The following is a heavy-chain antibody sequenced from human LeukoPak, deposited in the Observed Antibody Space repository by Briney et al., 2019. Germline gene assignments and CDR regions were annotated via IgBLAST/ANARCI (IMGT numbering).Heavy chain of an antibody. V-gene: IGHV3-7*01. J-gene: IGHJ4*02. CDR3: ARACRDDIAAAPSDY. CDR2: IKQDGSEK. Sequence: GGSLRLSCAASGFTFSSYWMSWVRQAPGKGLEWVANIKQDGSEKYYVDSVKGRFTISRDNAKNSLYLQMNSLRAEDTAVYYCARACRDDIAAAPSDYWGQGTLVTVSS. D-gene: IGHD6-13*01. CDR1: GFTFSSYW.